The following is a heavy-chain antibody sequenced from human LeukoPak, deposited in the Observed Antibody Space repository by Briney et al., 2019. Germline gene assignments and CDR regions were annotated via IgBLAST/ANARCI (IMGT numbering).Heavy chain of an antibody. CDR3: ARELEMATIYSYLDY. D-gene: IGHD5-24*01. V-gene: IGHV6-1*01. J-gene: IGHJ4*02. Sequence: SPTLSLTFAISADGVSINSAAWNWIRQSPSRGLEWLGRTYYRSKWYNDYAVSVKSRITINPDTSKNQFSLQLNSVTPEDTAVYYCARELEMATIYSYLDYWGQGTLVTVSS. CDR1: ADGVSINSAA. CDR2: TYYRSKWYN.